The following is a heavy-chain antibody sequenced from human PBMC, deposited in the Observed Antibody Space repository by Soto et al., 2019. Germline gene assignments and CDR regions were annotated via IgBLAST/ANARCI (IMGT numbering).Heavy chain of an antibody. CDR3: ARGHSSYGY. Sequence: SVKVSCEASAYTLTSYAMHWVRQAPGQRLEWMGWINAGNGNTKYSQKFQGRVTITRDTSASTAYMELSSLRSEDTAVYYFARGHSSYGYWGQGTLVTVSS. CDR1: AYTLTSYA. V-gene: IGHV1-3*01. CDR2: INAGNGNT. J-gene: IGHJ4*02. D-gene: IGHD5-18*01.